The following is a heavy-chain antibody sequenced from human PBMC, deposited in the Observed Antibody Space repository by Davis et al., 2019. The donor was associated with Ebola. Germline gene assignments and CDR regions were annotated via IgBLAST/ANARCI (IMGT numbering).Heavy chain of an antibody. V-gene: IGHV1-18*01. D-gene: IGHD2-2*01. CDR2: IRVDNGET. J-gene: IGHJ5*02. Sequence: ASVKVSCKSSGYNFARYGISWVRQAPGQGLEWMGWIRVDNGETKYAQNLQDRVTLTTDISTSTAYMEVRTLRSDDTAVYYCAGVHCSSSSCFGECDPWGQGTLVTVSP. CDR1: GYNFARYG. CDR3: AGVHCSSSSCFGECDP.